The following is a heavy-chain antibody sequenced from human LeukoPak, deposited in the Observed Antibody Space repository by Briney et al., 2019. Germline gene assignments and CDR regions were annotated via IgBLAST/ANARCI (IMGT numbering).Heavy chain of an antibody. J-gene: IGHJ4*02. D-gene: IGHD4-11*01. Sequence: SETLSLTCTVSGGSISSGGYYWSWIRQHPGKGLEWIGYIYYSGSTYYNPSLKSRVTISVDTSKNQFSLKLSSVTAADTAVYYCARVFGSNWYHFDYWGQGTLVTVSS. CDR3: ARVFGSNWYHFDY. CDR1: GGSISSGGYY. V-gene: IGHV4-31*03. CDR2: IYYSGST.